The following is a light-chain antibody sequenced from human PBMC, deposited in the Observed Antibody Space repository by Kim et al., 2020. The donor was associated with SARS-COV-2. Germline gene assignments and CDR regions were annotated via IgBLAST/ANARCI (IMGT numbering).Light chain of an antibody. J-gene: IGKJ2*01. CDR3: QQYNSYSQS. V-gene: IGKV1-5*01. CDR1: QSVSRS. CDR2: DAS. Sequence: DIQMTQSPSTLSASVGDRVTFTCRASQSVSRSLAWYQQKPGKAPKLLISDASDLKSGVPSRFSGSGSGTQFTLTISSLQPDDFATYFCQQYNSYSQSFGQGPKLEI.